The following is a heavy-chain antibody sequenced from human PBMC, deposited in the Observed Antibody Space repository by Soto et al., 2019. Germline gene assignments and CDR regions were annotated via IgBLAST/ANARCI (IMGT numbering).Heavy chain of an antibody. CDR3: TRGPRPISTGTGAY. CDR1: GFIFKMYW. V-gene: IGHV3-74*01. Sequence: GGSLRLSCAASGFIFKMYWMHWVRQSPGKGLVWISRIYNDGTYSDYADSVRGRFTISRDNVNDTLYLQMNNLRAEDSGLYYCTRGPRPISTGTGAYWGQGTKVTVS. D-gene: IGHD3-10*01. CDR2: IYNDGTYS. J-gene: IGHJ4*02.